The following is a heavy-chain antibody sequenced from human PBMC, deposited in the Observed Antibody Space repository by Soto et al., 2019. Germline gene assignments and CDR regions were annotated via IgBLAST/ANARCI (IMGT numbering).Heavy chain of an antibody. CDR3: TTTVAVADTYYYYGMDV. J-gene: IGHJ6*02. CDR2: IKSKTDGGTT. CDR1: GFTFRNAW. Sequence: ARGALRLSWGASGFTFRNAWKNLVRQAPGKGLEWVGRIKSKTDGGTTDYAAPVKGRFTISRDDSKNTLYLQMNSLKTEDTAVYYCTTTVAVADTYYYYGMDVWGQGTTVTVSS. V-gene: IGHV3-15*07. D-gene: IGHD6-19*01.